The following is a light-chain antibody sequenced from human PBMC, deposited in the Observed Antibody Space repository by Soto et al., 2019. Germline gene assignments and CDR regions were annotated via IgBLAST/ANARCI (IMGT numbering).Light chain of an antibody. Sequence: QSALTQPASVSGSPGQSITICCAGTSSDVGGSNYVSWYQQHPGKAPKLMIYDVYNRPSGISNRFSGSKSGNTASLTISGLQAEDEADYYCSSHSSSGTLEVFGAGTKLTVL. CDR1: SSDVGGSNY. V-gene: IGLV2-14*03. CDR3: SSHSSSGTLEV. J-gene: IGLJ2*01. CDR2: DVY.